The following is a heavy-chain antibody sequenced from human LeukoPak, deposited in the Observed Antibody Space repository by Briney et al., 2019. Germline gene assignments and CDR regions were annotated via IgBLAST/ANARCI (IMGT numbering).Heavy chain of an antibody. CDR1: GYTFTSYD. Sequence: GASVKVSCKASGYTFTSYDINWVRQATGQGLEWMGWMNPNSGNTGYAQKFQGRVTMTRNTSISTAYMELSSLRSEDTAVYYCARAPLRYFDWLTYYYYYMDVWGKGTTVTISS. CDR2: MNPNSGNT. J-gene: IGHJ6*03. D-gene: IGHD3-9*01. V-gene: IGHV1-8*02. CDR3: ARAPLRYFDWLTYYYYYMDV.